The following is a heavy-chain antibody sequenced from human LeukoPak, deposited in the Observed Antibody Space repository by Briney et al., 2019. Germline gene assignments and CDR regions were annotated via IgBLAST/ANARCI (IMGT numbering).Heavy chain of an antibody. Sequence: ASVKVSCKASGYTFNGYYMHWVRQAPGQGLEWMGWINPNSGGTNYAQKFQGRVTMTRDTSTTTAYMELSRLSSDDTAVYYCARHPGKVTNDWYFDLWDRGTLVTVSS. J-gene: IGHJ2*01. D-gene: IGHD4-23*01. V-gene: IGHV1-2*02. CDR2: INPNSGGT. CDR1: GYTFNGYY. CDR3: ARHPGKVTNDWYFDL.